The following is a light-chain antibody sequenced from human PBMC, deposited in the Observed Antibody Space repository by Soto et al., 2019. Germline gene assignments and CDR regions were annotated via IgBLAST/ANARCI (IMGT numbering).Light chain of an antibody. CDR3: QQHGSSPPSWT. Sequence: ETVLTQSPGTLSLSPGERATLFCRASQSVSSSYLAWYQQKPGQAPRLLIYGASSRATGIPDRFSGSGSGTDFNLTISILEPEDFAVYYCQQHGSSPPSWTFGQGTKVEIK. CDR2: GAS. V-gene: IGKV3-20*01. J-gene: IGKJ1*01. CDR1: QSVSSSY.